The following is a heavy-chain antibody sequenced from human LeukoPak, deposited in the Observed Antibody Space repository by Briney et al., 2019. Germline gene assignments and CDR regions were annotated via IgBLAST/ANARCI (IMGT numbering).Heavy chain of an antibody. CDR1: GYTFTSYG. CDR3: ARDLIAAAEEGAFDI. D-gene: IGHD6-13*01. Sequence: GASVKVSCKASGYTFTSYGISWVRQAPGQGLEWMGWISAYNGNTNYAQKLQGRVTMTTDTSTSTAYMELRSLRSEDTAVYYCARDLIAAAEEGAFDIWGQGTMVTVSS. J-gene: IGHJ3*02. V-gene: IGHV1-18*01. CDR2: ISAYNGNT.